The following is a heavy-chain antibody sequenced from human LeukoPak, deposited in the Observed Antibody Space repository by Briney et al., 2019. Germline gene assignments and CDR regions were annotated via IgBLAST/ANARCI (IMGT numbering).Heavy chain of an antibody. Sequence: GGSLRLSCTASGFTFSSYTMTWVRQAPGKGLKWVSTITTGDGTTYYADYVKGRFTVSRDDSKNTLYLQMNSLRAEDTAVYYCAKDGGLWVSAHWGDSWGRGTLVTVSS. V-gene: IGHV3-23*01. D-gene: IGHD7-27*01. CDR2: ITTGDGTT. CDR3: AKDGGLWVSAHWGDS. CDR1: GFTFSSYT. J-gene: IGHJ4*02.